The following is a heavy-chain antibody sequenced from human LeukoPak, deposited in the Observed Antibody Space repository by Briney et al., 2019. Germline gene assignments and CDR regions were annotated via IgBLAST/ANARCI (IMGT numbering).Heavy chain of an antibody. CDR1: GGSFSGYY. CDR3: ARHDRITMVRGVMPAHFDY. CDR2: INHSGST. D-gene: IGHD3-10*01. J-gene: IGHJ4*02. V-gene: IGHV4-34*01. Sequence: PSETLSLTCAVYGGSFSGYYWSWIRQPPGKGLEWIGEINHSGSTNYNPSLKSRVTISVDTSKNQFSLKLSSVTAADTAVYYCARHDRITMVRGVMPAHFDYWGQGTLVTVSS.